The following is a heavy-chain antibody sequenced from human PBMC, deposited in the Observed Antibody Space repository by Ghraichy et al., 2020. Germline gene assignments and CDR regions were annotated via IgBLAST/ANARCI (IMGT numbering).Heavy chain of an antibody. CDR3: ATEDPLSGGSCSSCPDY. CDR2: IVVGSGNT. Sequence: SVKVSCKASGFTFTSSAVQWVRQARGQRLEWIGWIVVGSGNTNYAQKFQERVTITRDMSTSTAYMELSSLRSEDTAVYYCATEDPLSGGSCSSCPDYWGQGTLVTVSS. J-gene: IGHJ4*02. CDR1: GFTFTSSA. D-gene: IGHD2-15*01. V-gene: IGHV1-58*01.